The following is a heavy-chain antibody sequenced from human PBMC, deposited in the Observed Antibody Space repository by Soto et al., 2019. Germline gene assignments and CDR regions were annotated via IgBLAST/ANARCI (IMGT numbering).Heavy chain of an antibody. D-gene: IGHD3-10*01. Sequence: EVQLLESGGGLVQPGGSLRLSCAASGFTFSSYAMSWVRQAPGKGLEWVSAIGVSGDTTYYADAVKGRFTISRDNSKNSLCLQMGSLRAEETAVYYCAKVRRFGELRSLYWGQGTLVTVSS. CDR2: IGVSGDTT. J-gene: IGHJ4*02. CDR1: GFTFSSYA. CDR3: AKVRRFGELRSLY. V-gene: IGHV3-23*01.